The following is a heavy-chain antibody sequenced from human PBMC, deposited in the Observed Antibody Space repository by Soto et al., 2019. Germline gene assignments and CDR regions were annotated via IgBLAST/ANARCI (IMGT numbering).Heavy chain of an antibody. D-gene: IGHD2-21*02. J-gene: IGHJ4*02. CDR3: AKDKVPVVVTAPFDY. CDR1: GFTFSSYG. V-gene: IGHV3-30*18. Sequence: QVQLVESGGGVVQPGRSLRLSCAASGFTFSSYGMHWVRQAPGKGLEWVAVISYDGSNKYYADSVKGRFTVSRGKSKNTLYLQVNSLRAEDTAVYYCAKDKVPVVVTAPFDYWGQGTLVTVSS. CDR2: ISYDGSNK.